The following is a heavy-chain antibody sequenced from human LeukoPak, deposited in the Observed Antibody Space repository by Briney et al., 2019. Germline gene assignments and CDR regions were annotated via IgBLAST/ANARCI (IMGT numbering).Heavy chain of an antibody. Sequence: GGSLRLSCAAPGFTLSSYAMSWVRQAPGKGLEWVSAISGSGGSTYYADSVKGRFTISRDNSKNTLYLQMNSLRAEDTAVYYCAKDKRGSSPSVAFDYWGQGTLVTVSS. V-gene: IGHV3-23*01. D-gene: IGHD3-16*01. CDR2: ISGSGGST. CDR1: GFTLSSYA. CDR3: AKDKRGSSPSVAFDY. J-gene: IGHJ4*02.